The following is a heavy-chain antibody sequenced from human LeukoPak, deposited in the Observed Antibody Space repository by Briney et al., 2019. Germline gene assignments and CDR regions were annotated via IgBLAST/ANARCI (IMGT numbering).Heavy chain of an antibody. CDR2: IKQDGSEK. CDR1: GFTFSSYW. V-gene: IGHV3-7*03. D-gene: IGHD6-13*01. CDR3: AKNQAGVAEAGLYYHYYYMDV. J-gene: IGHJ6*03. Sequence: GGSLRLSCAASGFTFSSYWMSWVRQAPGKGLEWVANIKQDGSEKYYVDSVKGRFSVSRDNANNTLYLHLNSLGAEDTAVYYCAKNQAGVAEAGLYYHYYYMDVWGKGTTVTVSS.